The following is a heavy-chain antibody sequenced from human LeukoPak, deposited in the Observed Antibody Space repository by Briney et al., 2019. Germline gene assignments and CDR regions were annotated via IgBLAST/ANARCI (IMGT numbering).Heavy chain of an antibody. V-gene: IGHV3-23*01. Sequence: QSGGSLRLSCTASGFTFSNYAIHWVRQAPGKGLEWVSAISGSGGSTYYADSVKGRFTISRDNSKNTLYLQMNSLRAEDTAVYYCAKDKPFTNNRYQLLFPLPSFDYWGQGTLVTVSS. D-gene: IGHD2-2*01. CDR1: GFTFSNYA. CDR3: AKDKPFTNNRYQLLFPLPSFDY. J-gene: IGHJ4*02. CDR2: ISGSGGST.